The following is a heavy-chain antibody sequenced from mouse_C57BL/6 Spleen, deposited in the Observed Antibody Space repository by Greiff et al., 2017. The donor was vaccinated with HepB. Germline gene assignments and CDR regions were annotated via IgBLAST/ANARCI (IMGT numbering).Heavy chain of an antibody. J-gene: IGHJ4*01. CDR1: GYTFTSYW. V-gene: IGHV1-52*01. CDR2: IDPSDSET. CDR3: ARRGWERAIDY. Sequence: QVQLQQPGAELVRPGSSVKLSCKASGYTFTSYWMHWVKQRPIQGLEWIGNIDPSDSETHYNQKFKDKATLTVDKSSSTAYMQLSSLTSEDSAVYYCARRGWERAIDYWGQGTSVTVSS. D-gene: IGHD3-3*01.